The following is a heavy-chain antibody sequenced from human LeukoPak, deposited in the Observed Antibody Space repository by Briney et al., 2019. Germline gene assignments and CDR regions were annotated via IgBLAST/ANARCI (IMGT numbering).Heavy chain of an antibody. CDR2: IFPGDSDT. D-gene: IGHD5-12*01. CDR3: ARGGYSGYQFDF. Sequence: GESLKISCSASGYSFSSYWIGWVRQMPGKGLEWRGVIFPGDSDTRYSPSFQGQVTISADKSISTAYLQWSSLKASDTAMYYCARGGYSGYQFDFWGQGTLVTVSS. CDR1: GYSFSSYW. V-gene: IGHV5-51*01. J-gene: IGHJ4*02.